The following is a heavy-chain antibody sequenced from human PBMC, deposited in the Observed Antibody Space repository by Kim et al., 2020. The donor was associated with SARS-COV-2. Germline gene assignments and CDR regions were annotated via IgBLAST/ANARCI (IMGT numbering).Heavy chain of an antibody. J-gene: IGHJ6*02. V-gene: IGHV3-7*05. CDR2: IKQDGSEK. D-gene: IGHD2-15*01. Sequence: GGSLRLSCAASGFTFSSYWMSWVRQAPGKGLEWVANIKQDGSEKYYVDSVKGRFTISRDNAKNSLYLQMNSLRAEDTAVYYCARDGLLGDYYGMDVWGQGTTVTVSS. CDR1: GFTFSSYW. CDR3: ARDGLLGDYYGMDV.